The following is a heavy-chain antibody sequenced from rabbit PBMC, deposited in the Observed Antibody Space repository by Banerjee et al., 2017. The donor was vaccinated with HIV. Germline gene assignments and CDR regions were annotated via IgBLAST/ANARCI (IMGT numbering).Heavy chain of an antibody. V-gene: IGHV1S45*01. CDR1: GFSFSTNYW. D-gene: IGHD1-1*01. CDR3: AISSSYYIIFFEL. Sequence: QEQLEESGGDLVKPEGSLTLTCTASGFSFSTNYWIYWVRQAPGKGLEWIACIYTGNRGDTGYASWAKGRLTISKTSSTTVTLQMTSLTAADTATYFCAISSSYYIIFFELWGQGTLVTVS. CDR2: IYTGNRGDT. J-gene: IGHJ3*01.